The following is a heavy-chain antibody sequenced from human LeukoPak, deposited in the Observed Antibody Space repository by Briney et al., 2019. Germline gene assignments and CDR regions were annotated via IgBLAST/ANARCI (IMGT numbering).Heavy chain of an antibody. V-gene: IGHV3-30*04. CDR2: ISYDGRDS. CDR3: AKDRVQIATYFFDI. D-gene: IGHD2/OR15-2a*01. J-gene: IGHJ4*02. CDR1: GFPFSSYA. Sequence: GGSLRLSCAASGFPFSSYAIHWVRQAPGKGAEWVAVISYDGRDSHHADSVKGRFTISRDNSKNTLYLQMNSLRPEDSAVYFCAKDRVQIATYFFDIWGQGTRVTVSS.